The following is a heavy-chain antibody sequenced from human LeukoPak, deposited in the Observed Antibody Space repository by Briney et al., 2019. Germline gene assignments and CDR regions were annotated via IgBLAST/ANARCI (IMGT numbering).Heavy chain of an antibody. J-gene: IGHJ3*02. CDR3: ARDSPQMKSAFDI. CDR2: IYHSGST. V-gene: IGHV4-38-2*02. CDR1: GYSISSGYY. Sequence: SETLSLTCSFSGYSISSGYYWGWIRQPPGQGLEWIGNIYHSGSTYYNPSLKSRVTISVDTSKNQFSLKLSSVTAADTAVYYCARDSPQMKSAFDIWGQGTMVTVSS.